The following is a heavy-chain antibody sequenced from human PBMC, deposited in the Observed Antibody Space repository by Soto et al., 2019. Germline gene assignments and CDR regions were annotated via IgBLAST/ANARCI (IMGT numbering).Heavy chain of an antibody. D-gene: IGHD6-13*01. CDR3: AREWSAAGTSLDY. V-gene: IGHV3-30*03. Sequence: PGGSLRLSCAASGFRFSGYGMHWVRQAPGKGLEWLAAISDDGSNKYYGDSVKGRFTISRDNSKNTLYLQINSLRAEDTAVYYCAREWSAAGTSLDYWGQGTLVTVSS. J-gene: IGHJ4*02. CDR1: GFRFSGYG. CDR2: ISDDGSNK.